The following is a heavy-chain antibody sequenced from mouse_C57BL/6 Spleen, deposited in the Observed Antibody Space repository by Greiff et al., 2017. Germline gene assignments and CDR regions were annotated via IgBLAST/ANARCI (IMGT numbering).Heavy chain of an antibody. CDR3: ATTTAHATGYYFDY. CDR1: GFSLTSYA. Sequence: QVQLKESGPGLVAPSQSLSITCTVSGFSLTSYAISWVRQPPGKGLEWLGVIWTGGGTNYNSALKSRLSISKDNSKSQVFLKKNSLQTDDTTRYYCATTTAHATGYYFDYWGQGTTLTVSS. D-gene: IGHD3-2*02. V-gene: IGHV2-9-1*01. CDR2: IWTGGGT. J-gene: IGHJ2*01.